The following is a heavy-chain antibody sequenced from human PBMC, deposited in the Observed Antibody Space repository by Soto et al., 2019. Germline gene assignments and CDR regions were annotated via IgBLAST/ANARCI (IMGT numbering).Heavy chain of an antibody. J-gene: IGHJ6*02. CDR3: ARGRRYCGGGSCYPGGMDV. Sequence: ETLSLTCAVYGGAFSGYYWSWIRQPPGKGLEWIGEINHSGSTNYNPSLKSRVTISVDTSKNQFSLKLSSVTAADTAVYYCARGRRYCGGGSCYPGGMDVWGQGTTVTVSS. D-gene: IGHD2-15*01. V-gene: IGHV4-34*01. CDR1: GGAFSGYY. CDR2: INHSGST.